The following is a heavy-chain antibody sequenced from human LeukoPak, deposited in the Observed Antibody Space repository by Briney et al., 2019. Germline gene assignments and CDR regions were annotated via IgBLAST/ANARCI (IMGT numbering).Heavy chain of an antibody. D-gene: IGHD2-2*01. V-gene: IGHV3-23*01. CDR2: ISGSGGST. J-gene: IGHJ3*02. CDR1: GLTFSDYD. Sequence: GGSLRLSCAASGLTFSDYDMDWVRQAPGKGLEWVSAISGSGGSTYYADSVKGRFTISRDNSKNTLYLQMNSLRAEDTAVYYCAKDRLVVPAANDAFDIWGQGTMVTVSS. CDR3: AKDRLVVPAANDAFDI.